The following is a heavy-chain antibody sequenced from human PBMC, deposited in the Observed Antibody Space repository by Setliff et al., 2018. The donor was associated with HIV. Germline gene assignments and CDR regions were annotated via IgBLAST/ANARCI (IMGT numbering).Heavy chain of an antibody. CDR1: GYTFSSYY. CDR3: ARGREITFGGVTWFDP. V-gene: IGHV1-8*03. CDR2: MNPNSGNT. D-gene: IGHD3-16*01. J-gene: IGHJ5*02. Sequence: ASVKVSCKASGYTFSSYYMHWVRQAPGQGLEWMGWMNPNSGNTGYAQKFQGRVTITRNTSISTAYMELSSLRSEDTAVYYCARGREITFGGVTWFDPWGQGTLVTVSS.